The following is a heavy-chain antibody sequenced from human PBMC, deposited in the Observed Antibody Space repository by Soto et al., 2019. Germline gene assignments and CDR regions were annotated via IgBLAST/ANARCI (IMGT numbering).Heavy chain of an antibody. D-gene: IGHD2-15*01. Sequence: QVQLVESGGGLVKPGGSLRLSCAASGFTFSDYYMSWIRQAPGKGLEWDSYISSSSSYTNYADSVKGRFTISRDNAKNSLYLQMNSLRAEDTAVYYCAIDRDCSGGSCYSYWFDPWGQGTLVTVSS. J-gene: IGHJ5*02. CDR3: AIDRDCSGGSCYSYWFDP. CDR1: GFTFSDYY. V-gene: IGHV3-11*06. CDR2: ISSSSSYT.